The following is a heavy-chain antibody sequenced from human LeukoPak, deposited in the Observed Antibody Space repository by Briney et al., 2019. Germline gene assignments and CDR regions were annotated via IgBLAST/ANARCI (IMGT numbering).Heavy chain of an antibody. CDR1: GYTFTSYA. V-gene: IGHV7-4-1*02. CDR2: INTNTGNP. D-gene: IGHD2-15*01. J-gene: IGHJ4*02. CDR3: ARTPRTYRYCSGGSCYSEPLNY. Sequence: ASVKVSCKASGYTFTSYAMNWVRQAPGQGLEWMGWINTNTGNPTYAQGFTGRFVFSLDTSVSTAYLQISSLKAEDTAVYYCARTPRTYRYCSGGSCYSEPLNYWGQGTLVTVSS.